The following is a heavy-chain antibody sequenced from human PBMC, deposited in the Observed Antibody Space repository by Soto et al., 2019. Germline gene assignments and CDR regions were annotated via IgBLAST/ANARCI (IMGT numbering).Heavy chain of an antibody. J-gene: IGHJ4*02. CDR3: AREYSSAPDN. CDR1: GGSISSSSYY. V-gene: IGHV4-39*02. CDR2: IYYSGST. D-gene: IGHD6-25*01. Sequence: QLQLQESGPGLVKPSETLSLTCTVSGGSISSSSYYWGWIRQPPGKGLEWIGSIYYSGSTFYSPTLRSRVTIPVDTSKNQFSLRVSSVTAADMAVYYCAREYSSAPDNWGQGTLVTVSS.